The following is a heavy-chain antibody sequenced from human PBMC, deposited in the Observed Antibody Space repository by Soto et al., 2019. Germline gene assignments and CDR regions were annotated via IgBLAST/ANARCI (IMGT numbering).Heavy chain of an antibody. D-gene: IGHD1-26*01. J-gene: IGHJ4*02. CDR2: IGGTGNNI. Sequence: PGGSLRLSCAASGFTLGNYAMSWVRQAPGKGLQWVSAIGGTGNNIYYADSVKGRFTISRDNSKNTLYLQMNSLRAEDTAVYYCASGADWGQGTLVTVSS. V-gene: IGHV3-23*01. CDR1: GFTLGNYA. CDR3: ASGAD.